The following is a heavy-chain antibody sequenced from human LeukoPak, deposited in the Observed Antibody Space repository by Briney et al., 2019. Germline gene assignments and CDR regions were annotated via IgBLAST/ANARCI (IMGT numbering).Heavy chain of an antibody. CDR3: ARGRTFDN. J-gene: IGHJ4*02. CDR1: VGSLSSYY. V-gene: IGHV4-59*01. Sequence: SETLSLTCTVSVGSLSSYYWSWIRQPPGKGLEWIGNIYDRGSTKYNPSLKSRVTISVDTSKDQFSLRLSSVTAADTAVYYCARGRTFDNWGQGTLVTVSS. CDR2: IYDRGST.